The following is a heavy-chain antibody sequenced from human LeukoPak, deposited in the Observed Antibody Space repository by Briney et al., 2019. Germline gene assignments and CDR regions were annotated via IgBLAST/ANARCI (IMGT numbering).Heavy chain of an antibody. J-gene: IGHJ6*02. CDR1: GGSISSGSYY. CDR2: IYTSGST. CDR3: ARTYYDFWSGYYSASTTNYGMDV. V-gene: IGHV4-61*02. D-gene: IGHD3-3*01. Sequence: SQTLSLTCTVSGGSISSGSYYWSWIRQPAGKGLEWIGRIYTSGSTNYNPSLKSRVTISVDTSKNQFSLKLNSVTAADTAVYYCARTYYDFWSGYYSASTTNYGMDVWGQGTTVTVSS.